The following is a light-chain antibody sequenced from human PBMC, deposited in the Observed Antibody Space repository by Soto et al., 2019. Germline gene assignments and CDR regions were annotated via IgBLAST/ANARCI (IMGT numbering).Light chain of an antibody. J-gene: IGKJ5*01. V-gene: IGKV3-11*01. CDR2: DAS. CDR1: RSVSSY. Sequence: IVLTQSPATLSLSPWESATLSCRATRSVSSYLAWYQQKPGQAPRLLIYDASSRPTDIPARFSGSGSGTDFTLTISSLEPEDFALYYCQQRSNWPITFGQGTRLEIK. CDR3: QQRSNWPIT.